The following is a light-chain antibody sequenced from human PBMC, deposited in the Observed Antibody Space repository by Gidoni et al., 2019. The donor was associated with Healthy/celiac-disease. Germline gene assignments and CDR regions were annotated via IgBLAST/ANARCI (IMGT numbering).Light chain of an antibody. J-gene: IGKJ4*01. Sequence: DIQMTQSPSPLSASVGGRVTITCQASQDISNYLNCYQQKPGKAPKLLIYDASNLETGVPSRFSGSGSGTDFTFTISSLQPEDIATYYCQQYDNLPLTFGGGTKVEIK. CDR1: QDISNY. V-gene: IGKV1-33*01. CDR3: QQYDNLPLT. CDR2: DAS.